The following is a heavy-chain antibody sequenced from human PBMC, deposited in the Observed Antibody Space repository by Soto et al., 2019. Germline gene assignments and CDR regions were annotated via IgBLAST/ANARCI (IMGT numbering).Heavy chain of an antibody. D-gene: IGHD1-26*01. CDR3: ARRVGMIVGATTVWYFDL. CDR2: IIPIFGTA. Sequence: QVQLVQSGAEVKKPGSSVKVSCKASGGTFSSYAISWVRQAPGQGLEWMGGIIPIFGTANYAQKFQGRVTITADKSTSTAYMELSSLRSEDTAVYYCARRVGMIVGATTVWYFDLWGRGTLVTVSS. J-gene: IGHJ2*01. CDR1: GGTFSSYA. V-gene: IGHV1-69*06.